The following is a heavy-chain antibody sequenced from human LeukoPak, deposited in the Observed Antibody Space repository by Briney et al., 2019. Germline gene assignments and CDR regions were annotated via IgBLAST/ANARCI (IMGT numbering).Heavy chain of an antibody. CDR1: GFTFNTYA. J-gene: IGHJ4*02. V-gene: IGHV3-23*01. D-gene: IGHD2-21*01. Sequence: GGSLRLSCAASGFTFNTYAMSWVRQAPGKGLEWVSGISGSGGNTYYADSVKGRFSISRDNSKNTLYIQMSSLKAEDTAVYYCAQGAVYNGGYYQLDYWGQGTLVTVSS. CDR2: ISGSGGNT. CDR3: AQGAVYNGGYYQLDY.